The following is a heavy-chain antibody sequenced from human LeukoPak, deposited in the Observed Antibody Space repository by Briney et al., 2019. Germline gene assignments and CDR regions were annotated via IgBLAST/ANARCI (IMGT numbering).Heavy chain of an antibody. CDR1: GGSFSGYY. CDR2: INHSGST. CDR3: ERGRRTKEDYDSSGYYGY. D-gene: IGHD3-22*01. Sequence: SETLSLTCAVYGGSFSGYYWSWIRQPPGKGLEWIGEINHSGSTNYNPSLKSRVTISVDTSKNQFSLKLSSVTAAHTTVYYCERGRRTKEDYDSSGYYGYWGQGTLVTVSS. V-gene: IGHV4-34*01. J-gene: IGHJ4*02.